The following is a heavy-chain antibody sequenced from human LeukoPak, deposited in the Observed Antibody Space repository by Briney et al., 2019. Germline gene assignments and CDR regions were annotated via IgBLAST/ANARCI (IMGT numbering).Heavy chain of an antibody. Sequence: SGTLSLTCTFSGGSINSGDYYWSWIRQHPGKDLQWIGHIYDNGSTHYKPFLKSRVTMSVDTYKNQYSLKLSSVTAADTAVYYCARDRGGSGSFDYWGQGTLVIVSS. CDR1: GGSINSGDYY. V-gene: IGHV4-31*03. CDR2: IYDNGST. CDR3: ARDRGGSGSFDY. J-gene: IGHJ4*02. D-gene: IGHD3-10*01.